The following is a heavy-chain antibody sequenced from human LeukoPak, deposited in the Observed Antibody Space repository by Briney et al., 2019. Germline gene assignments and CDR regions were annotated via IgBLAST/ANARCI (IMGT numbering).Heavy chain of an antibody. CDR1: GYTFTGYY. D-gene: IGHD3-3*01. CDR2: INPNSGGT. V-gene: IGHV1-2*02. Sequence: ASVKVSCEASGYTFTGYYMHWVRQAPGQGLEWMGWINPNSGGTNYAQKFQGRVTMTRDTSISTAYMELSRLRSDDTAVYHCARAPGIFGVVIPRPDYWGQGTLVTVSS. CDR3: ARAPGIFGVVIPRPDY. J-gene: IGHJ4*02.